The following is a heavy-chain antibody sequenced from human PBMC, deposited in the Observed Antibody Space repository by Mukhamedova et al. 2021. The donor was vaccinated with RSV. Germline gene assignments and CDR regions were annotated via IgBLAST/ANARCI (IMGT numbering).Heavy chain of an antibody. J-gene: IGHJ4*02. V-gene: IGHV3-23*01. D-gene: IGHD2-15*01. CDR2: GGGGSA. CDR3: AKSGYCSGGGCYFPFDY. Sequence: GGGGSAYYADSVRGRFTISRDNSKNTLYLQMNSLRAEDTAVYYCAKSGYCSGGGCYFPFDYFGQGSLVTVSS.